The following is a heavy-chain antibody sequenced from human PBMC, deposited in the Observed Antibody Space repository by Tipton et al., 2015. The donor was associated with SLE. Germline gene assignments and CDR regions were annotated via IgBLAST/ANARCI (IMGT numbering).Heavy chain of an antibody. V-gene: IGHV3-74*01. Sequence: FTFSRDNAKNTLWLQMNSLRAEDTAVYYCARYMVVVATRYYFDYWGQGTLVTVSS. CDR3: ARYMVVVATRYYFDY. J-gene: IGHJ4*02. D-gene: IGHD2-15*01.